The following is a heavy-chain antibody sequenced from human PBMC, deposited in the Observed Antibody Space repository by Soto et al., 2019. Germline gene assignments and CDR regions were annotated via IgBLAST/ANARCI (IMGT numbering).Heavy chain of an antibody. V-gene: IGHV2-26*01. CDR2: IFSNDEK. CDR3: ARIVVAAPANVLVDN. Sequence: KESGPVLVKPTETLTLTCTVSGCSLSSPRMGVSGIRQPPGKALEWLAHIFSNDEKSYSTSLKSRLTISKDTSKSQVDLTMTNAEPVATATYSCARIVVAAPANVLVDNGGQGTLVTVTS. J-gene: IGHJ4*02. D-gene: IGHD6-13*01. CDR1: GCSLSSPRMG.